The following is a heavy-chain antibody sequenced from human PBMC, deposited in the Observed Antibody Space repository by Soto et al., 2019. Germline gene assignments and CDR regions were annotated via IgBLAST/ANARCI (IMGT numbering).Heavy chain of an antibody. D-gene: IGHD6-13*01. CDR3: ARDNMRYSSSSQGFDP. V-gene: IGHV1-18*01. Sequence: ASVKVSCKASGYTFTSYGISWVRQAPGQGLEWMGWISAYNGNTNYAQKLQGRVTMTTDTSTSTAYMELRSLRSDDTAVYYCARDNMRYSSSSQGFDPWGQGTLVTVSS. CDR1: GYTFTSYG. J-gene: IGHJ5*02. CDR2: ISAYNGNT.